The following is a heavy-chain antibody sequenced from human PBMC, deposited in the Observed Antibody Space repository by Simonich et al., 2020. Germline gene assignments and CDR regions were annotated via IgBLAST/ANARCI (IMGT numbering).Heavy chain of an antibody. V-gene: IGHV3-21*01. CDR1: GFTFSSYS. J-gene: IGHJ4*02. Sequence: EVQLVESGGGLVKLGGSLRLSCAASGFTFSSYSMNWVRQAPGKGLEWVLSISSSSSYIYDADSVKGRFTISRDNTKNSLYLQMNSLRAEDTAVYYCARDAAGDYWGQGTLVTVSS. CDR2: ISSSSSYI. CDR3: ARDAAGDY. D-gene: IGHD6-13*01.